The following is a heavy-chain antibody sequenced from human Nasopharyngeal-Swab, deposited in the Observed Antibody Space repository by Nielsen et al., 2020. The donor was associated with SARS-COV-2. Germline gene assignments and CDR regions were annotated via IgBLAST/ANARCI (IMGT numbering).Heavy chain of an antibody. CDR2: ISSSSSYI. J-gene: IGHJ3*01. CDR1: GFTFSSYS. CDR3: ARDYSGSYSAFDV. V-gene: IGHV3-21*01. Sequence: GESLKISCAASGFTFSSYSMNWVRQAPAKGLEWVSSISSSSSYIYYADSVKGRFTISRDNAKNSLYLQMNSLRAEDTAVYYCARDYSGSYSAFDVWGQGTLVTVSS. D-gene: IGHD1-26*01.